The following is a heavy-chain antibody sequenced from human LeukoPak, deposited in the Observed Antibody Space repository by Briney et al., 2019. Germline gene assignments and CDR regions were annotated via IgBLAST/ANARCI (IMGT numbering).Heavy chain of an antibody. CDR1: GGSISSYY. CDR2: IYPSGST. Sequence: SETLSLTCTVSGGSISSYYWTWIRQPAGKGLEWIGRIYPSGSTNYNPSLKSRVTISVDTSKNQFSLKLSSVTAADTAVYYCARGLTAPDWFDPWGQGTLVTVSS. CDR3: ARGLTAPDWFDP. J-gene: IGHJ5*02. V-gene: IGHV4-4*07. D-gene: IGHD5-18*01.